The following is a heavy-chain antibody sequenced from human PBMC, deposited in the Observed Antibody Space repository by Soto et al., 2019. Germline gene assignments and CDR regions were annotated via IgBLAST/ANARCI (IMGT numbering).Heavy chain of an antibody. D-gene: IGHD6-19*01. Sequence: SETLSLTCAVSCGSISSSNWWSWVRQPPGKGLEWIGEIYHSGSTNYNPSLKSRVTISVDKSKNQISLKLSSVTAADTAVYYCARVLSSGWSRFDYWGQGTLVTSPQ. V-gene: IGHV4-4*02. CDR1: CGSISSSNW. J-gene: IGHJ4*02. CDR3: ARVLSSGWSRFDY. CDR2: IYHSGST.